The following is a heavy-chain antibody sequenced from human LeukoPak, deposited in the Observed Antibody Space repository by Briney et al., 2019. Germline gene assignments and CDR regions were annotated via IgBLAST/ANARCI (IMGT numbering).Heavy chain of an antibody. V-gene: IGHV4-34*01. CDR3: ARATLQLERRPFDY. Sequence: SETLSLTCAVYGGSFTGYYWSWIRQPPGKGLEWIGEINHSGSTNYNSSLKSRVTISVDTSKNQFSLKLSSVTAADTAIYYCARATLQLERRPFDYWGQGTLVTVSS. D-gene: IGHD1-1*01. CDR1: GGSFTGYY. CDR2: INHSGST. J-gene: IGHJ4*02.